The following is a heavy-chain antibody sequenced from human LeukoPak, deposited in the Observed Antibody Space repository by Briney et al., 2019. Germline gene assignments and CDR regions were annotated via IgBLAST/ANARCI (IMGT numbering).Heavy chain of an antibody. Sequence: GGSLRLSCAASGFTFSSYGINWVRQAPEKGLEWVSYISSSSSTIYYADSVKGRFTISRDNAKNSLYLQMNSLRAADTAVYYCARGARYFDYWGQGTLVTVSS. CDR2: ISSSSSTI. CDR3: ARGARYFDY. V-gene: IGHV3-48*01. J-gene: IGHJ4*02. CDR1: GFTFSSYG.